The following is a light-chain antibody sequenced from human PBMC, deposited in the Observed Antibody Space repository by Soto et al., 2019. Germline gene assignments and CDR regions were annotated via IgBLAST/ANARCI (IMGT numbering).Light chain of an antibody. J-gene: IGLJ3*02. CDR3: QSYDNSLSAWV. V-gene: IGLV1-40*01. CDR2: DNT. Sequence: QSVLTQPPSVCGAPGQRVTISCTGSTSNIGAGWPVHWYQQLPGTAPKLLIYDNTNRPSGVPDRFSGSKSGTSASLAITGLQAEDEADYYCQSYDNSLSAWVFGGGTKLTVL. CDR1: TSNIGAGWP.